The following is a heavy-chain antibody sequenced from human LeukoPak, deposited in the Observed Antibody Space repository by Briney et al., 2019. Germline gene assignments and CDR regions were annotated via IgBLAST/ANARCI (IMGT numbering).Heavy chain of an antibody. CDR1: GFTFSSNA. V-gene: IGHV3-23*01. J-gene: IGHJ6*03. CDR2: ISGSGGNT. Sequence: GGSLRLSCAASGFTFSSNAMTWVRQAPGKGLEWVSGISGSGGNTYYAGSVKGRFTISRDNSKNTLYVQMNSLRAEGTAVYYCARGSSGSTYYYMDVWGKGTTVTVSS. D-gene: IGHD3-22*01. CDR3: ARGSSGSTYYYMDV.